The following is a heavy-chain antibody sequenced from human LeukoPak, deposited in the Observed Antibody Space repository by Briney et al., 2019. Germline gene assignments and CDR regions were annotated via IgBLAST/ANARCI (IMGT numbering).Heavy chain of an antibody. J-gene: IGHJ1*01. Sequence: ASVKVSCKASGYTFTGYYMHWVRQAPGQGLEWMGWINPNSGGTNYAQKFQGRVTMTRDTSISTAYMELSRLRSDDTAVYYCAPTGMVRGEYRFQHWGQGTLVTVSS. CDR3: APTGMVRGEYRFQH. D-gene: IGHD3-10*01. CDR2: INPNSGGT. CDR1: GYTFTGYY. V-gene: IGHV1-2*02.